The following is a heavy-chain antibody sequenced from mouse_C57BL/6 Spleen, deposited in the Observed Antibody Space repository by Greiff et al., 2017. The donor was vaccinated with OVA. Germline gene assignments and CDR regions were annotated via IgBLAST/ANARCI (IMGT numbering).Heavy chain of an antibody. D-gene: IGHD1-1*01. V-gene: IGHV14-2*01. CDR3: ARGDYGQYYFDY. J-gene: IGHJ2*01. CDR2: IDPEDGET. Sequence: VQLQQSGAELVKPGASVKLSCTASGFNIKDYYMHWVKQRTEQGLEWIGRIDPEDGETKYAPKFQGKATITAATSSNTAYLQLSSLTSEDTAVYYCARGDYGQYYFDYWGQGTTLTVSS. CDR1: GFNIKDYY.